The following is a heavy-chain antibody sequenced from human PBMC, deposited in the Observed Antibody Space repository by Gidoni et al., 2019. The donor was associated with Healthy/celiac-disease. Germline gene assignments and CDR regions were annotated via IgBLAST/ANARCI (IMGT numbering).Heavy chain of an antibody. CDR1: GFALSSYA. V-gene: IGHV3-23*01. CDR3: AKGASSSWYNWFDP. J-gene: IGHJ5*02. D-gene: IGHD6-13*01. CDR2: ISGSGGST. Sequence: VQLLASWGGLVQPGGSLRPACAACGFALSSYAMSWVRQGPGKGLEGVAAISGSGGSTYYADSVKGRFTISRDKSKNTLYLQMNSLRAEDTAVYYCAKGASSSWYNWFDPWGQGTLITVSS.